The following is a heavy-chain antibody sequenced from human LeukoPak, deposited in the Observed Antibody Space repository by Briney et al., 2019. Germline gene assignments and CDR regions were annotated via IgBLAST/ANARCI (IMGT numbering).Heavy chain of an antibody. D-gene: IGHD1-26*01. CDR3: ATTAYYFYVDV. J-gene: IGHJ6*03. CDR2: IYYSGST. Sequence: SETLSLTCTVSGGSVSSGGYYWSWIGQHPGKGLEWIGYIYYSGSTYYNPSLKSRLTISLDTSKNQFSLKLGSVTAADTAAYYCATTAYYFYVDVWGKGTTITVSS. V-gene: IGHV4-31*03. CDR1: GGSVSSGGYY.